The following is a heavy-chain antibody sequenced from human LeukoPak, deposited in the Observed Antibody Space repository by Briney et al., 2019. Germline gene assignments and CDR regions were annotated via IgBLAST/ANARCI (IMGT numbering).Heavy chain of an antibody. V-gene: IGHV4-34*01. CDR1: GGSFSGYY. CDR3: ARGPNLLRYFGWLLKY. J-gene: IGHJ4*02. CDR2: INHSGST. Sequence: KPSETLSLTCAVYGGSFSGYYWSWIRQPPGKGLEWIGEINHSGSTNYNPSLKSRVTISVDTSKNQFSLKLSSVTAADTAVYYCARGPNLLRYFGWLLKYWGQGTLVTVSS. D-gene: IGHD3-9*01.